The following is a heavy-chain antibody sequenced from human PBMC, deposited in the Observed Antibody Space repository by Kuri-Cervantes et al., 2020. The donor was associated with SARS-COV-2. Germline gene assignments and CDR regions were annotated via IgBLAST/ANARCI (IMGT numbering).Heavy chain of an antibody. V-gene: IGHV4-34*01. CDR2: INHSGST. CDR1: GGSFSGYY. Sequence: ESLKISCAVYGGSFSGYYWGWIRQPPGKGLEWIGEINHSGSTNYNPSLKSRVTISVDTSKNQFSLKLSSVTAADTAVYYCARGRIGYSSGWSYWYFDLWGRGTLVTVSS. D-gene: IGHD6-19*01. CDR3: ARGRIGYSSGWSYWYFDL. J-gene: IGHJ2*01.